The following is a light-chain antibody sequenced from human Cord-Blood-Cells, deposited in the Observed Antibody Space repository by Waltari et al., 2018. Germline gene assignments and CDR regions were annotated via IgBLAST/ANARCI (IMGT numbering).Light chain of an antibody. CDR2: EVS. V-gene: IGLV2-18*02. J-gene: IGLJ3*02. CDR3: SSYTSSSTWV. CDR1: SRDVGSDKR. Sequence: HSALTQPPSVSGSPGPSVTISCTGTSRDVGSDKRVSWYQQPPGTAPKLRFYEVSNRPSGVPDRFSGSKSGNTASLTISGLKAEDEADYYCSSYTSSSTWVFGGGTKLTVL.